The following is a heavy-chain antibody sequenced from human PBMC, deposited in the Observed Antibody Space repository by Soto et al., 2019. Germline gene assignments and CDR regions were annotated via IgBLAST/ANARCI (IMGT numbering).Heavy chain of an antibody. J-gene: IGHJ4*01. CDR3: ARSGWGGPSVK. V-gene: IGHV1-69*02. D-gene: IGHD6-19*01. CDR1: GGPFSSYT. CDR2: IIPVLGLA. Sequence: QVQLVQSGAEVKKPGSSVKVSCRATGGPFSSYTFSWVRQASGQGLEWMGRIIPVLGLANYAQKFQDRVTITADNSTGTAYMELRGLRSEDTAVYYCARSGWGGPSVKWGQGSLVTVSS.